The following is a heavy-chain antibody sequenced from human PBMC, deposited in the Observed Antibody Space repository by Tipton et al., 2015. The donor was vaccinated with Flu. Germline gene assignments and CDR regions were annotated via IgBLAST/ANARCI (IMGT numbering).Heavy chain of an antibody. CDR1: GFTFSSYA. CDR2: ISGSGGST. J-gene: IGHJ4*02. D-gene: IGHD2-15*01. CDR3: ARVGGSWSRYFDY. Sequence: SLRLSCAASGFTFSSYAMSWVRQAPGKGLEWVSAISGSGGSTYYADSVKGRFTISRDNSKNTLYLQMNSLRAEDTAVYYCARVGGSWSRYFDYWGQGTLVTVSS. V-gene: IGHV3-23*01.